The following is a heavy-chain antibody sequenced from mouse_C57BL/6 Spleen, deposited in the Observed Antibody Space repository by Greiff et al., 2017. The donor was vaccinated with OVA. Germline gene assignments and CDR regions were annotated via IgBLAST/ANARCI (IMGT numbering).Heavy chain of an antibody. J-gene: IGHJ1*03. CDR3: ARVISNTYWYFDV. D-gene: IGHD2-5*01. V-gene: IGHV3-1*01. Sequence: EVHLVESGPGMVKPSQSLSLTCTVTGYSITSGYDWHWIRHFPGNKLEWMGYISYSGSTNYNPSLKSRISITRDTSKNHFFLKLNSVTTEDTATYYCARVISNTYWYFDVWGTGTTVTVSS. CDR2: ISYSGST. CDR1: GYSITSGYD.